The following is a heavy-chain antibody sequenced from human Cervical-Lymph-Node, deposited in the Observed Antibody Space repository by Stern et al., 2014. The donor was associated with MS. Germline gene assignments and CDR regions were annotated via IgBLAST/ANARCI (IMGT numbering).Heavy chain of an antibody. CDR3: ARGRGGNYRYYFDY. V-gene: IGHV3-21*01. CDR2: ISSGGSYI. J-gene: IGHJ4*02. Sequence: EDQLVESGGGLVQPGGSLRLSCAASGFTFSSYSMNWVRQAPGKGLEWVASISSGGSYIYYADSLKGRFTIARDNAKNSLYLQMNSLRAEDTAVYYCARGRGGNYRYYFDYWGQGTLVTVSS. D-gene: IGHD4-23*01. CDR1: GFTFSSYS.